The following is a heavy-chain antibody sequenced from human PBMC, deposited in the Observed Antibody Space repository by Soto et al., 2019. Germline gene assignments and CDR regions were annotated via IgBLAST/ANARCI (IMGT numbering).Heavy chain of an antibody. V-gene: IGHV4-34*01. D-gene: IGHD6-13*01. CDR2: INHSGST. J-gene: IGHJ3*02. Sequence: SETLSLTCAVYGGSFSGYYWSWIRQPPGKGLEWIGEINHSGSTNYNPSLKSRVTISGDTSKNQFSLKLSSVTAADTAVYYCARGQLVPDAFDIWGQGTMVTVSS. CDR1: GGSFSGYY. CDR3: ARGQLVPDAFDI.